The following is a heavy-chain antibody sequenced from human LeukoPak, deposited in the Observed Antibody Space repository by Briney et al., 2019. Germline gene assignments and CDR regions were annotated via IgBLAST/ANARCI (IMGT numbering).Heavy chain of an antibody. CDR1: GGSISSYY. CDR3: ARGYSSEYYYYYYGMDV. D-gene: IGHD6-19*01. J-gene: IGHJ6*02. V-gene: IGHV4-59*01. Sequence: PSETLSLTCTVSGGSISSYYWSWIRQPPGKGLEWVGYIYYSGSTNYNPSLKSRVTISVDTSKNQFSLKLSSVTAADTAVYYCARGYSSEYYYYYYGMDVWGQGTTVTVSS. CDR2: IYYSGST.